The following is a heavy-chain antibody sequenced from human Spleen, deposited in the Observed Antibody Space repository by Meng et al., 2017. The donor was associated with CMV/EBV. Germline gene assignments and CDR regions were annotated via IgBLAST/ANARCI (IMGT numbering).Heavy chain of an antibody. V-gene: IGHV3-53*01. CDR3: AKDYCTSDRCYMRDFDS. CDR2: FYRGGDT. D-gene: IGHD2-2*02. CDR1: GFTVSSNY. Sequence: GESLKISCAASGFTVSSNYMSWVRQAPGKGLEWVSVFYRGGDTYYADSVKGRFTIWRDNSKNTLFLQMNSLGAEDTALYYCAKDYCTSDRCYMRDFDSWGQGTLVTVSS. J-gene: IGHJ4*02.